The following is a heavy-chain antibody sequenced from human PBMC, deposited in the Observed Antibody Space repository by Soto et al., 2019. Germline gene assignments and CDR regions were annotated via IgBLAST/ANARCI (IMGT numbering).Heavy chain of an antibody. J-gene: IGHJ4*02. V-gene: IGHV1-18*01. CDR3: ARESVSGRTGFDY. CDR1: GYTFTSYG. D-gene: IGHD6-19*01. CDR2: VNAYNGNT. Sequence: QVQLVQSGAEVKKPGASVKVSCKASGYTFTSYGIGWVRQAPGQGLEWMGWVNAYNGNTNYAKKFQGKVTMTTDTSTSTAYMELGSLRSGDTAVYYCARESVSGRTGFDYWGQGTLVTVSS.